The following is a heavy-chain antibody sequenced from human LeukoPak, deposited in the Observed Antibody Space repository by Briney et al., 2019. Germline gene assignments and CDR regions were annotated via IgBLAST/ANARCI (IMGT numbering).Heavy chain of an antibody. CDR3: AASSSSWYKPLDY. D-gene: IGHD6-13*01. V-gene: IGHV1-58*01. CDR1: GFTFTSSA. CDR2: IVVGSGNT. Sequence: SVKVSCKASGFTFTSSAVQWVRQARGQRLERIGWIVVGSGNTNYAQKFQERVTITRDMSTSTAYMELSSLRSEDTAVYYCAASSSSWYKPLDYWGQGTLVTVSS. J-gene: IGHJ4*02.